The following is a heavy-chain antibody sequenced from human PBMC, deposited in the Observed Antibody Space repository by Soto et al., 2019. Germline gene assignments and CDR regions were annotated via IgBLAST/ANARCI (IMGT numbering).Heavy chain of an antibody. CDR2: IKKDGREK. J-gene: IGHJ4*02. CDR1: GFTFSSYW. Sequence: EVQLVESGGGLVQPGGSLRLSCAASGFTFSSYWMSWVRQAPGNGLEWVANIKKDGREKYYVDSLKGRFTISRDNAKNSLYLQMNSLRVEDTAMYYCARDSGDGLDYWGQGTLVTVSS. V-gene: IGHV3-7*04. CDR3: ARDSGDGLDY.